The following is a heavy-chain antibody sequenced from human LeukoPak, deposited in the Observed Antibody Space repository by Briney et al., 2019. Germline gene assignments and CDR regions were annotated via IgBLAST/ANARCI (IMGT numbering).Heavy chain of an antibody. J-gene: IGHJ3*01. D-gene: IGHD1-7*01. CDR2: ISGSGTTI. CDR3: GRDFGLVGTKRSFDL. V-gene: IGHV3-11*01. CDR1: GFTFTDYY. Sequence: GGSLRLSCAASGFTFTDYYMGWIRQAPGKGLEWLSYISGSGTTISYADSVKGRFTISRDNAKNSVDLQMNSLRAEDTAVYYCGRDFGLVGTKRSFDLWGQGTMVTVSS.